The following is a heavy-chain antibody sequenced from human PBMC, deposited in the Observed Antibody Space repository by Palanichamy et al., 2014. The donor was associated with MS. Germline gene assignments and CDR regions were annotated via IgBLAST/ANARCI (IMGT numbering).Heavy chain of an antibody. CDR1: GGSFSGYS. J-gene: IGHJ5*02. CDR3: ARVNYEILAGGRFDP. V-gene: IGHV4-34*01. D-gene: IGHD3-9*01. CDR2: IDHSGST. Sequence: QVQLLQWGAGLLKPSETLSLTCVVSGGSFSGYSWSWIRQPPGKGLEWIGEIDHSGSTSHNPSLKSRVTTSVDTSKNQFSLKLTSVTAADTAVYYCARVNYEILAGGRFDPWGQGTRVTVSS.